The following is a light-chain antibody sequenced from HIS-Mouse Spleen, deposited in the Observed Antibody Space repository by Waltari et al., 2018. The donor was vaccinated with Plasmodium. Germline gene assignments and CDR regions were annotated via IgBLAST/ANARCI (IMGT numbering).Light chain of an antibody. CDR1: QSVSSSY. Sequence: EIVLTQSPGTLSLSPGERATLSCRASQSVSSSYLALYQQKPGQAPRLLIYGASSRATGIPDRFSGSGPGTDFTLTISRLEPEDFAVYYCQQYGSSPRTFGQGTKVEIK. J-gene: IGKJ1*01. CDR3: QQYGSSPRT. CDR2: GAS. V-gene: IGKV3-20*01.